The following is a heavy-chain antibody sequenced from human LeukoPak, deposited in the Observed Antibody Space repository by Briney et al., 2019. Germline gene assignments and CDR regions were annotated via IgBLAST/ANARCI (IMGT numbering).Heavy chain of an antibody. J-gene: IGHJ3*02. D-gene: IGHD3-22*01. Sequence: GSLRLSCAASGFTFSDYYMSWIRQPPGKGLEWIGYIYYSGSTNYNPSLKSRVTISVDTSKNQFSLKLSSVTAADTAVYYCARGSQVVVNAFDIWGQGTMVTVSS. V-gene: IGHV4-59*01. CDR3: ARGSQVVVNAFDI. CDR1: GFTFSDYY. CDR2: IYYSGST.